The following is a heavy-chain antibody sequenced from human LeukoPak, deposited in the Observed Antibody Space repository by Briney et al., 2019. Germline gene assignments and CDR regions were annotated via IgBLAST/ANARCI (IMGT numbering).Heavy chain of an antibody. CDR3: ARAGGRSWFDP. CDR2: INPNSGGT. J-gene: IGHJ5*02. V-gene: IGHV1-2*02. CDR1: GYTFTGYY. Sequence: ASVKVSCKASGYTFTGYYIHWVRQAPGQGLEWMGWINPNSGGTNYAQKFQGRVTMTTDTPMSTAYMELSRLTSDDTAVYYCARAGGRSWFDPWGQGTLVTVSS.